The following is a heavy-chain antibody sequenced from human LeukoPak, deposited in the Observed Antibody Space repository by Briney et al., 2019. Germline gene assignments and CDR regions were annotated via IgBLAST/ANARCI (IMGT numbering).Heavy chain of an antibody. J-gene: IGHJ4*02. CDR1: GYFVTHHW. Sequence: GESPKISCKGSGYFVTHHWIGWVRQMPGKGLEWMAIIHTGNSDSKYSPSFQGQVTMSVDKSISTAYLQWSSLKASDTAMYYCAYSGSYYNPPFQYWGQGTLVTVSS. D-gene: IGHD3-10*01. CDR2: IHTGNSDS. CDR3: AYSGSYYNPPFQY. V-gene: IGHV5-51*01.